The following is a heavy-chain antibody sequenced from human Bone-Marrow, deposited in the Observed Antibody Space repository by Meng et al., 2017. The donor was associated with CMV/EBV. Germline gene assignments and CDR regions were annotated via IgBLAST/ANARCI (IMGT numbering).Heavy chain of an antibody. J-gene: IGHJ6*02. D-gene: IGHD6-6*01. V-gene: IGHV3-48*03. CDR1: GFTFSSYE. CDR2: ISSSGSTI. Sequence: GESLKISCADSGFTFSSYEMNWVRQSPGKGLEWVSYISSSGSTIYYADSVKGRFTISRDNAKNSLYLQMNSLRAEDTAVYYCAREVSSSSFWSPLYGMDVWGRGPTDPVSS. CDR3: AREVSSSSFWSPLYGMDV.